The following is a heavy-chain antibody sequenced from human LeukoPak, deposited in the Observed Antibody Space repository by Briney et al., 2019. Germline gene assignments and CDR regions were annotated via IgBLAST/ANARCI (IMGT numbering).Heavy chain of an antibody. CDR1: GFTFSSYG. V-gene: IGHV3-30*18. CDR3: AKDCEDRRWDCYFDY. CDR2: ISYDGSNK. J-gene: IGHJ4*02. Sequence: PGGSLRLSCAASGFTFSSYGMHWVRQAPGKGLEWVAVISYDGSNKYYADSVKGRFTISRDNSKNTLYLQMNSLRAEDTAVYCCAKDCEDRRWDCYFDYWGQGTLVTVSS. D-gene: IGHD2-15*01.